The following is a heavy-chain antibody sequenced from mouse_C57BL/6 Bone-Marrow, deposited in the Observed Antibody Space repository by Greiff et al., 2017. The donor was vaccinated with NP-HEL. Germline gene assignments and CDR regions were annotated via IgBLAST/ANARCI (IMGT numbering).Heavy chain of an antibody. J-gene: IGHJ3*01. Sequence: VQLQQSGAELVRPGASVKLSCTASGFNIKDYYMHWVKQRPEQGLEWIGRIDPEDGGTEYAPKFQGKATMTADTSSNTAYLQLSSLTSEDTAVYYCTTMKGYDEWFAYWGQGTLVTVSA. V-gene: IGHV14-1*01. CDR3: TTMKGYDEWFAY. CDR2: IDPEDGGT. D-gene: IGHD2-2*01. CDR1: GFNIKDYY.